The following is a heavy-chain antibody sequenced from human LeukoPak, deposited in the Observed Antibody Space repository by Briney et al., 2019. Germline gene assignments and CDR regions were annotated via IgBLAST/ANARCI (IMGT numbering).Heavy chain of an antibody. CDR3: ARDRPMTYYYDSSGYYYLY. CDR1: GYTFTSYG. J-gene: IGHJ4*02. D-gene: IGHD3-22*01. Sequence: GASVKVSCKASGYTFTSYGISWVRQAPGQGHEWMGWISAYNGNTNYAQKLQGRVTMTTDTSTSTAYMELRSLRSDDTAVYYCARDRPMTYYYDSSGYYYLYWGQGTLVTVSS. CDR2: ISAYNGNT. V-gene: IGHV1-18*01.